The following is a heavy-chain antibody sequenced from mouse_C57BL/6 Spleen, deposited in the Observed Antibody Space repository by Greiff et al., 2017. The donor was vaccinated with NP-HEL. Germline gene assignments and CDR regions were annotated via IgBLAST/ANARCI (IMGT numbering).Heavy chain of an antibody. D-gene: IGHD2-4*01. V-gene: IGHV1-64*01. CDR1: GYTFTSYW. Sequence: QVHVKQPGAELVKPGASVKLSCKASGYTFTSYWMHWVKQRPGQGLEWIGMIHPNSGSTNYNEKFKSKATLTVDKSSSTAYMQLSSLTSEDSAVYYCARLYDYDDGVDYWGQGTTLTVSS. CDR2: IHPNSGST. CDR3: ARLYDYDDGVDY. J-gene: IGHJ2*01.